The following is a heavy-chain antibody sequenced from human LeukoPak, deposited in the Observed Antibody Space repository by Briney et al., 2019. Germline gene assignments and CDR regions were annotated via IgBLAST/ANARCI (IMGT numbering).Heavy chain of an antibody. Sequence: SETLSLTCSVSGYSISRAYYWGWIRQSPGKGLEWIGNIHHSGDTLYNPSLKSRLTISVDLSKNQFSLKVTSVTAADTALYYCVRGEIGEADHWGQGGLVTVSS. J-gene: IGHJ4*02. CDR1: GYSISRAYY. D-gene: IGHD3-10*01. V-gene: IGHV4-38-2*02. CDR3: VRGEIGEADH. CDR2: IHHSGDT.